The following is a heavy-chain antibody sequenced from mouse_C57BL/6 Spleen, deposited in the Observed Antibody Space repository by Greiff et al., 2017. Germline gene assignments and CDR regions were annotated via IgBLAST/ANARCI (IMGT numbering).Heavy chain of an antibody. D-gene: IGHD2-3*01. CDR2: IYPGDGDT. J-gene: IGHJ2*01. CDR3: ARGDGYPSFDY. CDR1: GYAFSSSW. V-gene: IGHV1-82*01. Sequence: VQLQQSGPELVKPGASVKISCKASGYAFSSSWMNWVKQRPGKGLEWIGRIYPGDGDTNYNGKFKGKATLTAAKSSSTAYMQLSSLTSEDSAVYFCARGDGYPSFDYWGQGTTLTVSS.